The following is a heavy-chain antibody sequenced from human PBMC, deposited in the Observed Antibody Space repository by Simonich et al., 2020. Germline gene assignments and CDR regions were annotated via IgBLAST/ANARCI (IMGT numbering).Heavy chain of an antibody. CDR1: GFTFSSYA. CDR2: ISGRGGST. J-gene: IGHJ4*02. CDR3: ASPMVRGVIIDY. Sequence: EVQLLESGGGLVQPGGSLRLSCAASGFTFSSYAMSWVRQAPGKGLGWVSAISGRGGSTYYADSVKGRFTISRDNSKNTLYLQMNSLRAEDTAVYYCASPMVRGVIIDYRGQGTLVTVSS. V-gene: IGHV3-23*01. D-gene: IGHD3-10*01.